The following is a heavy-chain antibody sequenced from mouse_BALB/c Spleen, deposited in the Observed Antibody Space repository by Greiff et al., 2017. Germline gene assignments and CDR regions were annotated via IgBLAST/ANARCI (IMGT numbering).Heavy chain of an antibody. CDR1: GFTFSSYA. V-gene: IGHV5-6-5*01. CDR2: ISSGGST. D-gene: IGHD2-3*01. CDR3: ARKHDGYYFFDY. J-gene: IGHJ2*01. Sequence: EVQVVESGGGLVKPGGSLKLSCAASGFTFSSYAMSWVRQTPEKRLEWVASISSGGSTYYPDSVKGRFTISRDNARNILYLQMSSLRSEDTAMYYCARKHDGYYFFDYWGQGTTLTVSS.